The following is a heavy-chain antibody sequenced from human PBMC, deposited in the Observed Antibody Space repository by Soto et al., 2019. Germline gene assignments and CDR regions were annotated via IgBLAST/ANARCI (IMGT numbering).Heavy chain of an antibody. CDR2: IYYSGRT. Sequence: QVQLQESGPGLVKPSQTLSLTCTVSGGSISSGGYYWSWIRQHPGKGLEWIGYIYYSGRTYYNPSLKSRVTISVDTSKNQFALKLSSVTAADTAVYYCARGRGSTVEAFDIWGQVTMVTVSS. D-gene: IGHD4-17*01. J-gene: IGHJ3*02. CDR3: ARGRGSTVEAFDI. CDR1: GGSISSGGYY. V-gene: IGHV4-31*03.